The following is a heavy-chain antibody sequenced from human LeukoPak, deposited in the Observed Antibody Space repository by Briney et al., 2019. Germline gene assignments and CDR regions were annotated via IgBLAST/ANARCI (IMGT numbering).Heavy chain of an antibody. CDR3: ARGPYGGDWYFDL. J-gene: IGHJ2*01. V-gene: IGHV3-30-3*01. Sequence: GGSLRLSCAASGFTFSSYAMHWVRQAPGKGLEWVAVISYDGSNKYYADSVKGRFTISRDNSKNTLYLQMNSLRAEDTAVYYCARGPYGGDWYFDLWGRGTLVTVSS. D-gene: IGHD4-23*01. CDR2: ISYDGSNK. CDR1: GFTFSSYA.